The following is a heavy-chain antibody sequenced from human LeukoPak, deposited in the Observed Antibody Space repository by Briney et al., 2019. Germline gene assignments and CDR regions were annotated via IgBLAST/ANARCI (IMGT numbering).Heavy chain of an antibody. V-gene: IGHV3-23*01. J-gene: IGHJ4*02. D-gene: IGHD3-9*01. CDR3: ARNRHDILTGYHAGVN. Sequence: QAGGSLRLSCAASGFTFSSYAMSWVRQAPGKGLEWVSAISGSGGSTYYADSVKGRFTISRDNSKNTLYLQMNSLRAEDTAVYYCARNRHDILTGYHAGVNWGQGTLVTVSS. CDR2: ISGSGGST. CDR1: GFTFSSYA.